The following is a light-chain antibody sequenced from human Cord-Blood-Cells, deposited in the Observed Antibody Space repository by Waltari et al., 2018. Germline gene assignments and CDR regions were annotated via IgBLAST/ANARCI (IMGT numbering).Light chain of an antibody. CDR2: YAS. CDR3: QQRSNWQFT. Sequence: EIVLTQSPATLSLSPGERATLSCRASQSVSSYLAWYQQKPGQAPRLLIYYASNRATGIPARFSGSGSGTDFTLTISSLEPEDFAVYYCQQRSNWQFTFGPGTKVDIK. CDR1: QSVSSY. V-gene: IGKV3-11*01. J-gene: IGKJ3*01.